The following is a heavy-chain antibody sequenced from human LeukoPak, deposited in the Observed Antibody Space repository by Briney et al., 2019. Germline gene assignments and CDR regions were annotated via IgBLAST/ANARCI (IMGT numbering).Heavy chain of an antibody. J-gene: IGHJ4*02. D-gene: IGHD6-13*01. V-gene: IGHV3-66*01. CDR2: IYSGDRT. Sequence: GGSLRLSCVVYGSSVSSNYMSWVRQAPGRGLEWVAFIYSGDRTDYADSVKGRFTISRDSSENTLYLQMNSLRADDSAVYYCAKELQSADNYWGQGTLVTVSS. CDR1: GSSVSSNY. CDR3: AKELQSADNY.